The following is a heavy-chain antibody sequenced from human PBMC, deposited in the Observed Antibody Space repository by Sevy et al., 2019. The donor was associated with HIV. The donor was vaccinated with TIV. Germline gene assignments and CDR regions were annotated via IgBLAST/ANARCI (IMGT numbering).Heavy chain of an antibody. V-gene: IGHV3-21*01. CDR1: GFTFSSYR. CDR2: ISSTSAYI. J-gene: IGHJ4*02. D-gene: IGHD1-1*01. CDR3: ARAVLEISTWRSDY. Sequence: GGSLRLSCAASGFTFSSYRMTWVRQAPGKGLEWVSYISSTSAYIDYADSVKGRFTISRDNVKNLLYLQMDSLRAEDTAVYYCARAVLEISTWRSDYWGQGTLVTVSS.